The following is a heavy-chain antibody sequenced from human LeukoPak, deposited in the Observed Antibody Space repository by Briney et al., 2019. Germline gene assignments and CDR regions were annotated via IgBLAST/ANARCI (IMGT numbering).Heavy chain of an antibody. CDR3: ARGRKGGSAL. CDR1: GYSISSSYY. V-gene: IGHV4-4*07. D-gene: IGHD3-10*01. CDR2: FYTSGST. J-gene: IGHJ4*02. Sequence: SETLSLTCTVSGYSISSSYYWSWIRQPAGKGLEWIGRFYTSGSTNYNPSLKSRVTMSVDTSKNQFSLKLSSVTAADTAFYYCARGRKGGSALWGQGTLVTVSS.